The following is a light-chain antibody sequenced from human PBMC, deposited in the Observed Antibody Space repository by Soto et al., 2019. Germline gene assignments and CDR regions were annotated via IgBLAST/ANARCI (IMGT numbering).Light chain of an antibody. V-gene: IGLV7-46*01. CDR2: DTS. CDR3: LLSYSDARLYVV. Sequence: QAVVTQEPSLTVSPGGTVTLTCGSSTGAVTSGHYPYWFQQKPGQAPKTLIYDTSNKHSWTPARFSGSLLGGKAALTLSGAQPEDEAEYYCLLSYSDARLYVVFGGGTKVTVL. J-gene: IGLJ2*01. CDR1: TGAVTSGHY.